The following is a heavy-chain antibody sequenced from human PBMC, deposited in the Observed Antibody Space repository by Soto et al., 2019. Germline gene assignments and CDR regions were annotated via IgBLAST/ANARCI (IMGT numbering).Heavy chain of an antibody. J-gene: IGHJ4*02. CDR2: IWYDGTKT. V-gene: IGHV3-33*01. D-gene: IGHD3-3*01. CDR3: ARDPAESSLKNDLWNVSPCSLGY. Sequence: SKGLEWVSVIWYDGTKTYYRDSVKGRFTTSRDNSKNTVFLQMSSLTADDTALYFCARDPAESSLKNDLWNVSPCSLGYWGPGTLVSV.